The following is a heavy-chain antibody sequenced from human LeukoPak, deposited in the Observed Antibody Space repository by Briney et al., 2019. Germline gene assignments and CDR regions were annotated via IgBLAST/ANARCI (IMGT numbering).Heavy chain of an antibody. D-gene: IGHD3-22*01. CDR2: IEEDGRQM. J-gene: IGHJ5*01. Sequence: GGSLRLSCAASGFTFSSFWMSWVRQAPGPGLEWVANIEEDGRQMYYVDSVKGRFTISRDNAKNSLSLQMNSLRAEDTAVYYCATYLYASSAFDSWGQGTLVTVSS. CDR3: ATYLYASSAFDS. V-gene: IGHV3-7*05. CDR1: GFTFSSFW.